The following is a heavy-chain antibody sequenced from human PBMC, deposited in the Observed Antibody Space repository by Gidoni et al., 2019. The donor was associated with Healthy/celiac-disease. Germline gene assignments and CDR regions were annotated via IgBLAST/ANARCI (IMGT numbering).Heavy chain of an antibody. CDR1: GLTVSSNY. Sequence: EVQLVESGGGLIQPGGSLRLSCAASGLTVSSNYMSWVRQAPGKGLEWVSVIYSGGSTSYADSVKGRFTISRDNSKNTLYLQMNSLRAEDTAVYYCARDSRQWLVPGAFDIWGQGTMVTVSS. V-gene: IGHV3-53*01. D-gene: IGHD6-19*01. J-gene: IGHJ3*02. CDR2: IYSGGST. CDR3: ARDSRQWLVPGAFDI.